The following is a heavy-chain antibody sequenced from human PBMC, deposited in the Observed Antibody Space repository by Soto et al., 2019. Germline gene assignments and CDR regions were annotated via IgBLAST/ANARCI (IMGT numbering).Heavy chain of an antibody. J-gene: IGHJ3*02. D-gene: IGHD4-17*01. Sequence: GGSLRLSCAASGFTFSSYGMHWVRQAPGKGLEWVAVIWYDGSNKYYADSVKGRFTISRDNSKNTLYLQMNSLRAEDTAVYYCAREFYYGDYGLGAFDIWGQGTMVTVSS. CDR2: IWYDGSNK. CDR3: AREFYYGDYGLGAFDI. V-gene: IGHV3-33*01. CDR1: GFTFSSYG.